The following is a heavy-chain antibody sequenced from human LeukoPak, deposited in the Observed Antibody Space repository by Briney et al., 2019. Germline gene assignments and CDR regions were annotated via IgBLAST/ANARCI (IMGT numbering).Heavy chain of an antibody. V-gene: IGHV4-39*07. J-gene: IGHJ3*02. CDR3: ARDDYDFWSGYYRAFDI. CDR2: IYYSGST. D-gene: IGHD3-3*01. Sequence: SETLSLTCTVSGGSISSSSYYWGWIRQPPGKGLEWIGSIYYSGSTYYNPSLKSRVTISVDTSKNQFSLKLSSVTAADTAVYYCARDDYDFWSGYYRAFDIWGQGTMVTVSS. CDR1: GGSISSSSYY.